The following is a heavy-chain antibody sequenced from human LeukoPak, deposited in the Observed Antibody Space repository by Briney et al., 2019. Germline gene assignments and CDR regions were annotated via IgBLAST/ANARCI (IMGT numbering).Heavy chain of an antibody. D-gene: IGHD1-26*01. V-gene: IGHV1-2*02. J-gene: IGHJ5*02. Sequence: GASVKISCQASGYSFTDKYMHWVRQAPGQGLEWMGWINPNSDGTNYAQKFQGRLTMTRDTSISTAYMELNRLRSDDTAVYYCARGGEGWELLRGGWFDPWGQGTLVTVSS. CDR2: INPNSDGT. CDR1: GYSFTDKY. CDR3: ARGGEGWELLRGGWFDP.